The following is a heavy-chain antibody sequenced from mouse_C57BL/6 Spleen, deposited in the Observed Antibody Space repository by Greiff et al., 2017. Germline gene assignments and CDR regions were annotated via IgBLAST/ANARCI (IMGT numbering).Heavy chain of an antibody. CDR2: INYDGSST. CDR1: GFTFSDYY. J-gene: IGHJ1*03. CDR3: ARDYGNRDWYFDV. Sequence: EVMLVESEGGLVQPGSSMKLSCTASGFTFSDYYMAWVRQVPEKGLEWVANINYDGSSTYYLDSLKSRFIISRDNAKNILYLQMSSLKSEDTATYYCARDYGNRDWYFDVWGTGTTVTVSS. D-gene: IGHD2-1*01. V-gene: IGHV5-16*01.